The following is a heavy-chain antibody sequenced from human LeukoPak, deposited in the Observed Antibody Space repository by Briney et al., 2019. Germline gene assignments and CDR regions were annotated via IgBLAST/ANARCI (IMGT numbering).Heavy chain of an antibody. Sequence: PGGSLRLSCAASGFTFDSYSMNWVRQAPGKGLEWVSYISSSSDYIYYADFVKGRFTISRDIGKNSLYLQMNSLRDDDTGVYYCARDPGYSGYTADYWGQGTLVTVSP. CDR2: ISSSSDYI. J-gene: IGHJ4*02. CDR3: ARDPGYSGYTADY. CDR1: GFTFDSYS. V-gene: IGHV3-48*02. D-gene: IGHD5-12*01.